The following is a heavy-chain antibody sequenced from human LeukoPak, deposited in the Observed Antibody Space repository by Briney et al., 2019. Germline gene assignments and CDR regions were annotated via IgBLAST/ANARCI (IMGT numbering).Heavy chain of an antibody. D-gene: IGHD2-21*02. V-gene: IGHV5-51*01. J-gene: IGHJ3*02. CDR3: ARQGRIVVVTTTHDAFDI. CDR2: IYPGDSDA. CDR1: GYSFTTYW. Sequence: GESLKISCTGFGYSFTTYWSGWVRQMPGKGLEWMGIIYPGDSDARYSPSFQGQGTISVDKSISTAYLQWSSLKASDTAMYYCARQGRIVVVTTTHDAFDIWGQGTMVTVSS.